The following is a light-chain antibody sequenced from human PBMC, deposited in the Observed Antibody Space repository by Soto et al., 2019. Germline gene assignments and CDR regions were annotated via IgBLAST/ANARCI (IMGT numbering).Light chain of an antibody. CDR1: QSVSGN. Sequence: EIVMTQSPATLSVSPGERATLSCRASQSVSGNLAWYQQKPGQAPRLLIYGASTRATGIPARFSGSGSGTEFTLTLSSLQSEDFAVYYCQQYNSWPPLTFGQGTKVEIK. V-gene: IGKV3-15*01. J-gene: IGKJ1*01. CDR3: QQYNSWPPLT. CDR2: GAS.